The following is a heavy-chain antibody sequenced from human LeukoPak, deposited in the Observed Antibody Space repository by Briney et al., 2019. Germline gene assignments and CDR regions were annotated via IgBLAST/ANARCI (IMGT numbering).Heavy chain of an antibody. V-gene: IGHV3-7*04. CDR2: IKQDGGDK. CDR3: ARGRGEDY. Sequence: GGSLRLSCAASGFTFSSYWMTWVRQAPGKRLEWVANIKQDGGDKYYVDSVKGRFTVSRDNAKNSLYLQMNSLRAGDTAVYYCARGRGEDYWGQGTLVTVSS. CDR1: GFTFSSYW. D-gene: IGHD3-16*01. J-gene: IGHJ4*02.